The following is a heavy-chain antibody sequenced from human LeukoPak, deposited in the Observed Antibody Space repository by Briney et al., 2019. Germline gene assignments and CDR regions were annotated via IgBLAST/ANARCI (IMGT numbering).Heavy chain of an antibody. V-gene: IGHV3-66*01. D-gene: IGHD3-22*01. CDR3: ARDRGGDSSGYPLH. CDR2: IYSGGTT. CDR1: GFTVSNNY. J-gene: IGHJ4*02. Sequence: PGGSLRLSCAASGFTVSNNYMSWVRQAPGKGLEWVSIIYSGGTTYYGDSVKGRFTISRDNSKNTVYLQMNSLRAEDTAVYYCARDRGGDSSGYPLHWGQGTLVTVSS.